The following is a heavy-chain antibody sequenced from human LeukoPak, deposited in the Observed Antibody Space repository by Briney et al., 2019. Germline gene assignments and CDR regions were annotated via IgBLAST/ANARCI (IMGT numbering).Heavy chain of an antibody. CDR2: ISGSAGDT. V-gene: IGHV3-23*01. J-gene: IGHJ6*02. CDR3: AKRAPMVRGRTDYQYGMDV. D-gene: IGHD3-10*01. CDR1: GFTISSYG. Sequence: GRSLRLSCAGSGFTISSYGMSWVRQGPGKGLEWVSAISGSAGDTYYADSVKGRFTISRDNSKNTLYMQMNSLGAEDTAVYYCAKRAPMVRGRTDYQYGMDVWGQGTTVTVSS.